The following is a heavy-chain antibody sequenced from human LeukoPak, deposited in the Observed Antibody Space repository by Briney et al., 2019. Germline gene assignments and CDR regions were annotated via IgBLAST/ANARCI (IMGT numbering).Heavy chain of an antibody. CDR1: GGIISTYA. Sequence: GASVKVSCKASGGIISTYAMSWVRQAPGQGLEWMGTIIPIFGTINYAQKFQGRVTITTDESTSTAYLELSSLRSEDTAVYYCARDRTLYVHAFDNWGQGTLVTVSS. CDR2: IIPIFGTI. V-gene: IGHV1-69*05. J-gene: IGHJ4*02. CDR3: ARDRTLYVHAFDN. D-gene: IGHD2-8*01.